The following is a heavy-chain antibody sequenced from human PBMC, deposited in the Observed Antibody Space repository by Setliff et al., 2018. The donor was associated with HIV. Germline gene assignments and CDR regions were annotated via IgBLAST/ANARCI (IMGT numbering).Heavy chain of an antibody. V-gene: IGHV4-4*09. J-gene: IGHJ3*02. D-gene: IGHD1-26*01. CDR2: IYTSGST. Sequence: PSETLSLTCTVSGGSISSYYWSWIRQPAGKGLEWIGHIYTSGSTNYNPSLKSRVTISVGTSKTQFSLRLNSLTATDTALYYCARASVGATGLYAFDIWGQGTVVTVSS. CDR3: ARASVGATGLYAFDI. CDR1: GGSISSYY.